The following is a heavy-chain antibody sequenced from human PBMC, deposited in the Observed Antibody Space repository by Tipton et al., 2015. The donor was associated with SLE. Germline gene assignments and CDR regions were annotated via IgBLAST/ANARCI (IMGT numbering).Heavy chain of an antibody. Sequence: TLSLTCTVSGYSISSGYYWGGIRQPPGKGLEWIGSIYHSGSTYYNPSLKSRVTISVDTSKNQFSLKLSSVTAADTAVYYCAAVSSALWDFGCWGQGTLVPVSS. CDR2: IYHSGST. CDR1: GYSISSGYY. D-gene: IGHD6-19*01. J-gene: IGHJ4*01. CDR3: AAVSSALWDFGC. V-gene: IGHV4-38-2*02.